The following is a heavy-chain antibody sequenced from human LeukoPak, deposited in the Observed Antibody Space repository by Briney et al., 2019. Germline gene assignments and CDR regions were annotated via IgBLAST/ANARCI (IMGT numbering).Heavy chain of an antibody. CDR2: INEDGREV. J-gene: IGHJ4*02. V-gene: IGHV3-7*01. CDR3: AKGGHVDY. Sequence: GGSLRLSCAASGFTFSTYWMTWVRQAPGKGLEWVANINEDGREVYYVDSVKGRFTISRDNAKNSLYLQMSSLRVEDTAVYYCAKGGHVDYCGQGTLVTVSS. CDR1: GFTFSTYW.